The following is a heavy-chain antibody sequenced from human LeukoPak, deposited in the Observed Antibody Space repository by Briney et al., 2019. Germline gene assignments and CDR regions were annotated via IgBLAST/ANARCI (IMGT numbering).Heavy chain of an antibody. J-gene: IGHJ3*02. CDR2: INHSGST. V-gene: IGHV4-34*01. D-gene: IGHD2-2*01. CDR1: GGSFSGYY. CDR3: ASRYCSSTSCYHSGHAFDI. Sequence: SETLSLTCAVYGGSFSGYYWSWIRQPPGKGLEWIGEINHSGSTNYNPSLKSRVTISVDTSKNLFSLKLSSVTAADTAVYYCASRYCSSTSCYHSGHAFDIWGQGTMVTVSS.